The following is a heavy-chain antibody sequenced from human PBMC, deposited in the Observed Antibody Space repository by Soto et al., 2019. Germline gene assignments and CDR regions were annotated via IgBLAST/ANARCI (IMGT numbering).Heavy chain of an antibody. D-gene: IGHD3-3*01. CDR3: AKDSTYYDFWSAYSY. CDR1: GFTFSTFA. CDR2: ISGSGGGT. V-gene: IGHV3-23*01. Sequence: EVQLLESGGGLVQPGGSLRLSCAASGFTFSTFAMSWARQAPGKGLEWVSAISGSGGGTYYADSVKGRFTISRDNSKNTLYLQMNSLRAEDTAVYYCAKDSTYYDFWSAYSYWGQGTLVTVSS. J-gene: IGHJ4*02.